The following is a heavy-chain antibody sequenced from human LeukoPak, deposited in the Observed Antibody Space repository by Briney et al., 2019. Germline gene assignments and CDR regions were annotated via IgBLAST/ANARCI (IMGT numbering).Heavy chain of an antibody. CDR2: IKQDGSEK. CDR3: ARVGGVGATAAFDI. Sequence: PGGSLRLSCAASGFTFSSYWMSWVRQAPGKGLEWVANIKQDGSEKYYVDSVKGRFTISRDNAKNSLYLQMNSLRAEDTAVYYCARVGGVGATAAFDIWGQETMVTVSS. J-gene: IGHJ3*02. V-gene: IGHV3-7*01. D-gene: IGHD1-26*01. CDR1: GFTFSSYW.